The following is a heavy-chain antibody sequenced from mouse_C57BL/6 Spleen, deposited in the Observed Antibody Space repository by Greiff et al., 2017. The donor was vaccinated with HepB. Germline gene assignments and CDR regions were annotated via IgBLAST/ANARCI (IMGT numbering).Heavy chain of an antibody. CDR3: ARGTAQATLSY. J-gene: IGHJ2*01. D-gene: IGHD3-2*02. V-gene: IGHV14-2*01. Sequence: VQLQQSGAELVKPGASVKLSCTASGFNIKDYYIHWVKQRTEQGLEWIGRIDPEDGETKYAPKFQGKATITADTSSNTAYLQLSSLTSEDTAVYYCARGTAQATLSYWGQGTTLTVSS. CDR1: GFNIKDYY. CDR2: IDPEDGET.